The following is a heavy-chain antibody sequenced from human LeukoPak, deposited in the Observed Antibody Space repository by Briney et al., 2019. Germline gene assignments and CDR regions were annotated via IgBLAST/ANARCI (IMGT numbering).Heavy chain of an antibody. CDR3: ASHYYYDSSGLFDY. D-gene: IGHD3-22*01. J-gene: IGHJ4*02. V-gene: IGHV4-59*08. CDR2: MYYRGST. CDR1: GGSISSYY. Sequence: LETLSLTCTVSGGSISSYYWSWIRQPPGKGPEWIGYMYYRGSTNYNPSLKSRVTISVDTSKNQFSLKLSSVTAADTAVYYCASHYYYDSSGLFDYWGQGTLVTVSS.